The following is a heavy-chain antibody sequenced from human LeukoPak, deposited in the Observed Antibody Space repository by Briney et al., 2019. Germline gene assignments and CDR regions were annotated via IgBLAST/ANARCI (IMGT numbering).Heavy chain of an antibody. CDR3: ARGGSYLYYFDY. CDR1: GGSISSSSYY. J-gene: IGHJ4*02. CDR2: IYYSVST. Sequence: SETLSLTCTVSGGSISSSSYYWGWIRQPPGKGLEWIGSIYYSVSTYYNPSLKSRVTISVDTSKNQFSLKLSSVTAADTAVYYCARGGSYLYYFDYWGQGTLVTVSS. V-gene: IGHV4-39*01. D-gene: IGHD3-16*02.